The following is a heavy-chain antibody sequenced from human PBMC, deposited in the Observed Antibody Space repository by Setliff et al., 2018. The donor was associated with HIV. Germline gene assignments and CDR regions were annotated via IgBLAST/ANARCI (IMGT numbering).Heavy chain of an antibody. CDR3: ARGGVYYYDSSGWSMDY. V-gene: IGHV1-69*13. J-gene: IGHJ4*02. CDR1: GGTFSSYA. CDR2: IIPIFGTA. D-gene: IGHD3-22*01. Sequence: SVKVSCKASGGTFSSYAISWVRQAPGQGLEWMGGIIPIFGTANCAQKFQGRVTITADESTSTAYMELRSLKSDDTAVYYCARGGVYYYDSSGWSMDYWGQGTLVTVSS.